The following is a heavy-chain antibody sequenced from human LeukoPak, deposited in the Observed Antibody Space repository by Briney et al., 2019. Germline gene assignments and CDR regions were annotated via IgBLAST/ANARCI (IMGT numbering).Heavy chain of an antibody. Sequence: GASVKVSCKASGYTFTSYDINWVRQATGQGLEWMGWMNPYSGNTGYAQKFQGRVTITRNTSISTAYMELSSLRSEDTAVYFCVRGAGGYYYYYMDVWGKGTTVTVSS. D-gene: IGHD3-10*01. CDR2: MNPYSGNT. V-gene: IGHV1-8*03. CDR1: GYTFTSYD. CDR3: VRGAGGYYYYYMDV. J-gene: IGHJ6*03.